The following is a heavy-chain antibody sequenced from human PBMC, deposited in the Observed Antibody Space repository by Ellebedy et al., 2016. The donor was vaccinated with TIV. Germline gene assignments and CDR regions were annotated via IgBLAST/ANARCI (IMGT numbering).Heavy chain of an antibody. D-gene: IGHD6-19*01. V-gene: IGHV3-74*01. CDR2: INSDGSST. CDR3: ARGGHSSGWYADY. Sequence: GGSLRLSXAASGFTFSSYWMHWVRQAPGKGLVWVSRINSDGSSTSYADSVKGRFTISRDNAKNTLYLQMNSLRAEDTAVYYCARGGHSSGWYADYWGQGTLVTVSS. J-gene: IGHJ4*02. CDR1: GFTFSSYW.